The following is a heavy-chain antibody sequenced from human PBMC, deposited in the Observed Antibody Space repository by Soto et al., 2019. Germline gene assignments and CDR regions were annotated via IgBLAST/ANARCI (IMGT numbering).Heavy chain of an antibody. D-gene: IGHD3-10*01. V-gene: IGHV3-23*01. CDR3: AKRDSGSGRSPPLINY. J-gene: IGHJ4*02. Sequence: QLLGSGGGLVQPRGSLSLSCAASGFTFSSYSMNWVRQAPGKGLQWVATVGGGGDNIFYADSVKGRFTISRDDSQNMVFLQMNSLRPEDTAVYFCAKRDSGSGRSPPLINYWGQGTLVTVSS. CDR1: GFTFSSYS. CDR2: VGGGGDNI.